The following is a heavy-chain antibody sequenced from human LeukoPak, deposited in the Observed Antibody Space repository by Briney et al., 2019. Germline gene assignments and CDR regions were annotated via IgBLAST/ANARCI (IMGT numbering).Heavy chain of an antibody. V-gene: IGHV3-48*03. CDR2: ISSSGSII. CDR3: ARDHAHVWFGESYYYMDV. J-gene: IGHJ6*03. CDR1: GFTFSSYE. Sequence: GGPLRLSCAASGFTFSSYEMNWVRQAPGKGLEWVSYISSSGSIIYYADSVKGRFTISRDNAKNSLYLQMNSLRAEDTAVYYCARDHAHVWFGESYYYMDVWGKGTTVTISS. D-gene: IGHD3-10*01.